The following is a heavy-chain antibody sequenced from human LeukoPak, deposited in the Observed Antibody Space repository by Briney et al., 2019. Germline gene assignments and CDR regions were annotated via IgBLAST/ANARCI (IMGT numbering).Heavy chain of an antibody. D-gene: IGHD5-24*01. CDR3: AKPNRGGYNPGAFDI. CDR2: ISYDGSNK. J-gene: IGHJ3*02. CDR1: GFTFSSYG. Sequence: PGRSLRLSCAASGFTFSSYGMHWVRQAPGKGLEWVAVISYDGSNKYYADSVKGRFTISRDNSKNTLYLQMNSLRAEDTAVYYCAKPNRGGYNPGAFDIWGQGTMVTVSS. V-gene: IGHV3-30*18.